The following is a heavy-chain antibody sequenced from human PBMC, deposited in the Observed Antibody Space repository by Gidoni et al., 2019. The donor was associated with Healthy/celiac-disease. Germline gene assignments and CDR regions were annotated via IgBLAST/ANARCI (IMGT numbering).Heavy chain of an antibody. CDR3: AKLDFPYKVELIAFDI. Sequence: GKGLEWVAVISYDGSNKYHADSVKGRFTISRDNSKNTLYLQMNSLRAEDTAVYYCAKLDFPYKVELIAFDIWGQGTMVTVSS. J-gene: IGHJ3*02. D-gene: IGHD3-10*01. V-gene: IGHV3-30*18. CDR2: ISYDGSNK.